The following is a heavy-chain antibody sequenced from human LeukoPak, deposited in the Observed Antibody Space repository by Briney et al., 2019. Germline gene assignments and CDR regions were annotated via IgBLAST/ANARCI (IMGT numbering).Heavy chain of an antibody. CDR3: ARDVPGITIFGVGLFDY. CDR1: GYTFTSYG. J-gene: IGHJ4*02. V-gene: IGHV1-18*01. D-gene: IGHD3-3*01. Sequence: ASVKVSCKASGYTFTSYGISLVRQAPGQGLEWMGWISAYNGNTNYAQKLQGRVTMTTDTSTSTAYMELRSLRSGDTAVYYCARDVPGITIFGVGLFDYWGQGALVTVSS. CDR2: ISAYNGNT.